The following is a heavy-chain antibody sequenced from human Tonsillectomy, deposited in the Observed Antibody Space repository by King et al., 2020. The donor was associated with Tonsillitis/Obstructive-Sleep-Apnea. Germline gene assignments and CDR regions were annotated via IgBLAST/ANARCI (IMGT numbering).Heavy chain of an antibody. CDR1: SGSISSGSHF. D-gene: IGHD2-8*01. CDR3: ARAVPPLRVDY. Sequence: VQLQESGPGLVKPSQTLSLTCTVSSGSISSGSHFWRWLRQHPGKGLEWIGYIYYSGSAYYNPSLKSRVSISFDTSKSRFSLNLTSVTAADTAVYYCARAVPPLRVDYWGQGTLVTVSS. J-gene: IGHJ4*02. CDR2: IYYSGSA. V-gene: IGHV4-31*03.